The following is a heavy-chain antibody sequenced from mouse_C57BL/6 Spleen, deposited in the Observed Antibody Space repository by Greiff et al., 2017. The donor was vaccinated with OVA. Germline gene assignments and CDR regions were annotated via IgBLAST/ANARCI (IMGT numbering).Heavy chain of an antibody. CDR3: ARSRLRRRGFDY. D-gene: IGHD2-4*01. CDR1: GYTFTDYN. J-gene: IGHJ2*01. Sequence: VQLKQSGPELVKPGASVKIPCKASGYTFTDYNMDWVKQSHGKSLEWIGDINPNNGGTIYNQKFKGKATLTVDKSSSTAYMELRSLTSEDTAVYYCARSRLRRRGFDYWGQGTTLTVSS. CDR2: INPNNGGT. V-gene: IGHV1-18*01.